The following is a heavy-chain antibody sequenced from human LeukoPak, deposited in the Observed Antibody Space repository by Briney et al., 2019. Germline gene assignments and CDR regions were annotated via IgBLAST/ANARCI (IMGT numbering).Heavy chain of an antibody. D-gene: IGHD2-2*01. CDR2: IYYSGST. J-gene: IGHJ6*03. CDR3: GRTRCGRTSCYQYYYVDV. CDR1: GGSFNSGGYY. V-gene: IGHV4-31*03. Sequence: SQTLSLTCSVSGGSFNSGGYYWTWIRQHPGKGLEWIGYIYYSGSTYYNPSLKSRVTISVDTSKNQSSLKLSSVTAADTAVYYCGRTRCGRTSCYQYYYVDVWGKGTTVTVSS.